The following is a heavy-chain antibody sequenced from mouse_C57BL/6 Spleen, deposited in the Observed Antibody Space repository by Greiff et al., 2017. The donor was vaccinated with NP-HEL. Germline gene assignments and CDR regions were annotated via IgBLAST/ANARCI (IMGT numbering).Heavy chain of an antibody. Sequence: EVQLVESGGGLVKPGGSLKLSCAASGFTFSDYGMHWVRQAPEKGLEWVAYISSGSSTIYYADTVKGRFTISRDNAKNTLFLQMTSLRSEDTAMYYCARDYYYGSLWYFDVWGTGTTVTVSS. CDR1: GFTFSDYG. CDR2: ISSGSSTI. J-gene: IGHJ1*03. D-gene: IGHD1-1*01. V-gene: IGHV5-17*01. CDR3: ARDYYYGSLWYFDV.